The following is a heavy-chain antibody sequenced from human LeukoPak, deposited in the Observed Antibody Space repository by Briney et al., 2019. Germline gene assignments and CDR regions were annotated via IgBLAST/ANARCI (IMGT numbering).Heavy chain of an antibody. V-gene: IGHV3-23*01. CDR3: AKGQNWNYAVGDWFDP. CDR2: ISGSGGST. J-gene: IGHJ5*02. CDR1: GFTFSSYA. D-gene: IGHD1-7*01. Sequence: PGGSLRLSCAASGFTFSSYAMSWVRQAPGKGLEWVSAISGSGGSTYYADSVKGRFTIPRDNSKNTLYLQMNSLRAEDTAVYYCAKGQNWNYAVGDWFDPWGQGTLVTVSS.